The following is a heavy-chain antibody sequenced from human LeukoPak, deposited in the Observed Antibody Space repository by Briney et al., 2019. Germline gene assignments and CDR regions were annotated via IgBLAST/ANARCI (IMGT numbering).Heavy chain of an antibody. Sequence: ASVKVSCKASGYTFTGYYMHWVRQAPGQGLEWMGIINPSGGSTSYAQKFQGRVTMTRDMSTSTVYMELSSLRSEDTAVYYCARAYYDSSGYRRYYFDYWGQGTLVTVSS. J-gene: IGHJ4*02. V-gene: IGHV1-46*01. CDR2: INPSGGST. CDR3: ARAYYDSSGYRRYYFDY. CDR1: GYTFTGYY. D-gene: IGHD3-22*01.